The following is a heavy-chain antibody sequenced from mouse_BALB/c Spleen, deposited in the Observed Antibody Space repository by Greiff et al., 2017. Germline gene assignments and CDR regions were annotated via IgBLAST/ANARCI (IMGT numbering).Heavy chain of an antibody. CDR2: ISSGGGST. CDR1: GFAFSSYD. D-gene: IGHD2-4*01. V-gene: IGHV5-12-1*01. J-gene: IGHJ4*01. CDR3: ARHRGLRRADYCAMDY. Sequence: EVQLVESGGGLVKPGGSLKLSCAASGFAFSSYDMSWVRQTPEKGLEWVAYISSGGGSTDYPDTVKGRFTITRANAKNTLYLQLSRLKSEDTAMDYCARHRGLRRADYCAMDYWGQGTSVTVSS.